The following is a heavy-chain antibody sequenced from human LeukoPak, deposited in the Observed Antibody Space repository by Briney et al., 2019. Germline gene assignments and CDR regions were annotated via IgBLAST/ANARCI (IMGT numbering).Heavy chain of an antibody. CDR2: IYYSGST. CDR3: DRVDDSSGPFYFDY. D-gene: IGHD3-22*01. CDR1: GGSISSGDYY. V-gene: IGHV4-30-4*01. J-gene: IGHJ4*02. Sequence: SQTLSLTCTVSGGSISSGDYYWSWIRQPPGKGLEWIGYIYYSGSTYYNPSLKSRVTISVDTSKNQFSLKLSSVTAADTAVYYCDRVDDSSGPFYFDYWGQGTLVTVSS.